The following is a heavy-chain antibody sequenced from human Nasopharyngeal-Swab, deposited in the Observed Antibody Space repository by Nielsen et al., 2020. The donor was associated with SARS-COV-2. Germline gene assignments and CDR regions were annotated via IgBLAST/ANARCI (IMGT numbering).Heavy chain of an antibody. V-gene: IGHV4-34*01. CDR2: INYYGTT. D-gene: IGHD3-10*01. CDR1: GFTFSSYW. Sequence: LRLSCAASGFTFSSYWMSWVRRPPGKGLEWIGEINYYGTTNYSPSLKSRVTISIDTSKNQFSLALRSVTAADTGLYYCARGNYFGSGTFHRTYGMDVWGQGTSVTVSS. CDR3: ARGNYFGSGTFHRTYGMDV. J-gene: IGHJ6*02.